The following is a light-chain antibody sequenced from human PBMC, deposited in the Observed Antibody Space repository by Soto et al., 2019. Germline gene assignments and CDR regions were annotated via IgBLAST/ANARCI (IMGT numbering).Light chain of an antibody. CDR2: GNS. CDR3: QPYDSSPKGLV. CDR1: SSNIGAGYD. J-gene: IGLJ2*01. V-gene: IGLV1-40*01. Sequence: QSVLTQPPSVSGAPGQRVTISCTGSSSNIGAGYDVHWYQHLPGTAPKLLIYGNSNRPSGVPDRFSGSKSGPSASLAITGLHAEDDADYSCQPYDSSPKGLVFGGGTKLTVL.